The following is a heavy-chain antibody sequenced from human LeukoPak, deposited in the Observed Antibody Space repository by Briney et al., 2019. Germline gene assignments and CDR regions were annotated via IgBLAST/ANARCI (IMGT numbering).Heavy chain of an antibody. J-gene: IGHJ5*02. CDR3: ARHVSYSSGWCTGSWFDP. CDR1: GGSITSRNW. CDR2: IYHSGST. Sequence: SETLSLTCAVSGGSITSRNWWSWVRQPPGRGLEWIGEIYHSGSTNYNPSLKSRVSMSVDTSKNHFSLKLSSVTAADTAVYYCARHVSYSSGWCTGSWFDPWGQGTLVTVSS. D-gene: IGHD6-19*01. V-gene: IGHV4-4*02.